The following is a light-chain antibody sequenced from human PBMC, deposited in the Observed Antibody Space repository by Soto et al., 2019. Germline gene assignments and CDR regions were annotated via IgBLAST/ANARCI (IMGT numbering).Light chain of an antibody. Sequence: EIVLTQSQGTLSLSPGERATLSCRASQSVSSTFLAWYQQKPGQAPRLLIYGASSRATGIADRFSGSGSGTDFTLTISRLEPEDFALYYCQQYGYSPITFGQGTRLEIK. CDR1: QSVSSTF. V-gene: IGKV3-20*01. J-gene: IGKJ5*01. CDR3: QQYGYSPIT. CDR2: GAS.